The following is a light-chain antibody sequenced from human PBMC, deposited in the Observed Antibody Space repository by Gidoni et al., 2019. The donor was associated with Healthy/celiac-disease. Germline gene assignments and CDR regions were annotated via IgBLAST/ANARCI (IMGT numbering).Light chain of an antibody. J-gene: IGKJ1*01. V-gene: IGKV1-39*01. CDR2: AAS. CDR1: QSITSY. Sequence: DIQMTQSPSSLSASVGDRVTITFRASQSITSYINWYLQKPGKAPKLLIYAASSLQSGVPSRFSGSGSGTDFTLTISSLQPEDFATYYCQQSYSTPQTFGQGTKVEIK. CDR3: QQSYSTPQT.